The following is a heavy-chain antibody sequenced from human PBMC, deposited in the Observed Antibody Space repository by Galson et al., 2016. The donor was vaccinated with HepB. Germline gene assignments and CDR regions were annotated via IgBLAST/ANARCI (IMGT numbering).Heavy chain of an antibody. CDR1: GFTFSTCG. J-gene: IGHJ6*02. CDR3: AKDDSCYYGSGSYPSLKYYYFYGVDV. Sequence: SLRLSCAASGFTFSTCGMHWVRQAPGKGLEWVAVISYGGNNKYYADSVKGRFTISRDNSRNTLYLQMNSLRAEDTALYYCAKDDSCYYGSGSYPSLKYYYFYGVDVWGQGTAVTVSS. CDR2: ISYGGNNK. D-gene: IGHD3-10*01. V-gene: IGHV3-30*18.